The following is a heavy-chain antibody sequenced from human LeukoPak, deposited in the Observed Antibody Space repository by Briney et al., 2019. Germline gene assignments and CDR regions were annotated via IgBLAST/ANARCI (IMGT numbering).Heavy chain of an antibody. CDR1: GFTFSSYG. CDR3: ARYSSSWYWAFDI. D-gene: IGHD6-13*01. CDR2: ISGSGGST. Sequence: GGSLRLSCAASGFTFSSYGMSWVRQAPGKGLEWVSAISGSGGSTYYADSVKGRFTISRDNAKNSLYLQMNSLRAEDTALYHCARYSSSWYWAFDIWGQGTMVTVSS. V-gene: IGHV3-23*01. J-gene: IGHJ3*02.